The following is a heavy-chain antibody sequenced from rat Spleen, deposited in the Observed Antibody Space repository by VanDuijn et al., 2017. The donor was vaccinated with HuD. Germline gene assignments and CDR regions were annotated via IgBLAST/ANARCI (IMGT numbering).Heavy chain of an antibody. J-gene: IGHJ2*01. D-gene: IGHD4-3*01. V-gene: IGHV2S63*01. CDR3: ARYNSGFDY. CDR2: IWGDGTT. Sequence: EVQLKESGPGLVQPSQTLSLTCTVSGFSLTDYSVHWVRQPPGKGLEWMGGIWGDGTTDYNSALRSRLSISRDTSKNQVFLEINSLQTDDTGTYYCARYNSGFDYWGQGVMVTVSS. CDR1: GFSLTDYS.